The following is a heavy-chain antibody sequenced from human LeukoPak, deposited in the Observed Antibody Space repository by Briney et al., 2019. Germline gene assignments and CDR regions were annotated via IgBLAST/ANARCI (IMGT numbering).Heavy chain of an antibody. V-gene: IGHV3-23*01. Sequence: PGGSLRLSCAASGFTFSNAWMSWVRQAPGKGLEWVSAISGSGGSTYYADSVKGRFTISRDNSKNTLYLQMNSLTAADTAVYYCARVRSGGYNDSSGYPAYYGMDVWGQGTTVTVSS. D-gene: IGHD3-22*01. CDR2: ISGSGGST. CDR1: GFTFSNAW. CDR3: ARVRSGGYNDSSGYPAYYGMDV. J-gene: IGHJ6*02.